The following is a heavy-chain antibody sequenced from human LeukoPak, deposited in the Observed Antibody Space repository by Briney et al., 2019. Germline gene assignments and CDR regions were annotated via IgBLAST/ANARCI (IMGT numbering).Heavy chain of an antibody. Sequence: SETLSLTCTVSGGSISRYYWSWIRQPAGKGLQWIGRIYGSGSTTYNPSLKSRLTMSVDTSKNQFSLRLSSVTAADTAVYYCARGQKYRSGYTVTELGSGYFDYWGQGPLVTVSS. J-gene: IGHJ4*02. V-gene: IGHV4-4*07. CDR1: GGSISRYY. CDR2: IYGSGST. CDR3: ARGQKYRSGYTVTELGSGYFDY. D-gene: IGHD5-18*01.